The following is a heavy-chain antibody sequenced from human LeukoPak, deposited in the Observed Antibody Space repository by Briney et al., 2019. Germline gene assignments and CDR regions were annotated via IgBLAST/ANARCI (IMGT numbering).Heavy chain of an antibody. CDR3: ARDRVEMATIWNYYFDY. Sequence: GGSLRLSCAASGFTFSSYGMHWVRQAPGKGLEWVAVIWYDGSSKYYADSVKGGFTICRDNSKNTLYLQMNSLRAEDTAVYYCARDRVEMATIWNYYFDYWGQGTLVTVSS. J-gene: IGHJ4*02. D-gene: IGHD5-24*01. CDR1: GFTFSSYG. V-gene: IGHV3-33*01. CDR2: IWYDGSSK.